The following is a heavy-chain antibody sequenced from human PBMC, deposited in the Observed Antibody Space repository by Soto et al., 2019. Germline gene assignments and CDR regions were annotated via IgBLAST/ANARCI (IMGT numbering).Heavy chain of an antibody. CDR2: IYADGRT. V-gene: IGHV3-66*01. CDR1: GFIVSTIY. CDR3: ARDIDY. Sequence: VQLVESGGGLVQPGGSLRLSCAASGFIVSTIYMSWVRQAPGKWLEWVSTIYADGRTYYADSVKGRFTMSRDDVKNTLFRQMNSLRVEDTAVYYCARDIDYCGQGTLVTVSS. J-gene: IGHJ4*02.